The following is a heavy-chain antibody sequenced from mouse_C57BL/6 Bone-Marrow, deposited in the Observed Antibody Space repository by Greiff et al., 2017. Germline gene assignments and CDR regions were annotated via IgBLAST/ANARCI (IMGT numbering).Heavy chain of an antibody. V-gene: IGHV1-31*01. D-gene: IGHD2-2*01. J-gene: IGHJ2*01. CDR1: GYSLTGYY. CDR2: RFPYHGVS. Sequence: EVLLQESGPEPVEPGASVMIPCNSSGYSLTGYYLHLVMQRHGNIHHRSGYRFPYHGVSSYNQKFKGKATLTVDKSSSTAYMELRSLTSEDSAVYYCARAGYHGYWGQGTTLTVSS. CDR3: ARAGYHGY.